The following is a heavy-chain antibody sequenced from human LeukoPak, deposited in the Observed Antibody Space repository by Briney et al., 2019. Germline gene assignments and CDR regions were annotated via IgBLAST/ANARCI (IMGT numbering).Heavy chain of an antibody. D-gene: IGHD4-17*01. Sequence: PGGSLRLSCAASGFTVSSNYMSWVRQAPGKGLEWVSVIYSGGATYYADSVKGRFTISRDISKNTVYLQMNSLRAEDSAVYYCARGYGPDYWGQGTLVTVSS. J-gene: IGHJ4*02. CDR2: IYSGGAT. V-gene: IGHV3-53*01. CDR1: GFTVSSNY. CDR3: ARGYGPDY.